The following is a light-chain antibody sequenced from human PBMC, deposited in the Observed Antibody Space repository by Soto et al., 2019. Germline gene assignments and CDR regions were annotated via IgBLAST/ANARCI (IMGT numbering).Light chain of an antibody. CDR3: QQRSDWPF. CDR2: DAS. CDR1: QSVGTY. V-gene: IGKV3-11*01. J-gene: IGKJ5*01. Sequence: VLTHSPGTLSLSPGERATLSCRASQSVGTYLAWYQQKPGQAPRLLIYDASNRATGIAPRFRGSGSGTDFTLTISSLEPEDFAVYYCQQRSDWPFFGQGTRLEIK.